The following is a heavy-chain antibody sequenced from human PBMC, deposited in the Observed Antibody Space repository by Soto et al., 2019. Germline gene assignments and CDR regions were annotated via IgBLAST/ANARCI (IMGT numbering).Heavy chain of an antibody. Sequence: NPGGSLRLSCAASGFTFSNAWMSWVRQAPGKGLEWVGRIKSKTDGGTTDYAAPVKGRFTISRDDSKNTLYLQMNSLKTEDTAVYYCTTSSLITIFGVGITYFDDWGPGTMVTVS. CDR3: TTSSLITIFGVGITYFDD. D-gene: IGHD3-3*01. CDR2: IKSKTDGGTT. J-gene: IGHJ4*02. CDR1: GFTFSNAW. V-gene: IGHV3-15*01.